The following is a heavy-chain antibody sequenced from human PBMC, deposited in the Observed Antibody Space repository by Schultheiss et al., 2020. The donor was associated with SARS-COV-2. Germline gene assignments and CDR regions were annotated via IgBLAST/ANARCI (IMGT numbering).Heavy chain of an antibody. CDR3: ARGTEADFDY. J-gene: IGHJ4*02. CDR2: ITHSGST. CDR1: GGSFTNYH. V-gene: IGHV4-34*01. Sequence: SETLSLTCAVYGGSFTNYHWSWIRQPPGKGLAWIGEITHSGSTNYNPSLKSRVTISVDKSKNQFSLQLNSVTPEDTAVYYCARGTEADFDYWGQGTLVTVFS.